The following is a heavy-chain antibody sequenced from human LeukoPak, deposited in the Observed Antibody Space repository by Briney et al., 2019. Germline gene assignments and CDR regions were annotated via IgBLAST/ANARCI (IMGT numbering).Heavy chain of an antibody. CDR1: GGSFSGYY. D-gene: IGHD3-16*01. CDR3: ARASPLRPMDV. CDR2: INHSGST. Sequence: PSETLSLTCAVYGGSFSGYYWSWIRQPPGKGLEWIGEINHSGSTNYNPSLKSRVTISVDTSQNQFSLKLSSVTAADTAVYYCARASPLRPMDVWGKGTTVTVSS. V-gene: IGHV4-34*01. J-gene: IGHJ6*03.